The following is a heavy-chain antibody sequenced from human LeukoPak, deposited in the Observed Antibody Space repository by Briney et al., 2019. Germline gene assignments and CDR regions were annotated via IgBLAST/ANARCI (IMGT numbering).Heavy chain of an antibody. D-gene: IGHD3-9*01. Sequence: PGGSLRLSCAASGFTFSSYEMNWVRQAPGKGLECVSSNGSTIYYADSVKGRFTISRDNAKNSLYLQMNSLRAEDTAVYYCARGGGLRYLFVRVDRYYFDYWGQGTLVTVSS. V-gene: IGHV3-48*03. CDR3: ARGGGLRYLFVRVDRYYFDY. CDR2: SNGSTI. J-gene: IGHJ4*02. CDR1: GFTFSSYE.